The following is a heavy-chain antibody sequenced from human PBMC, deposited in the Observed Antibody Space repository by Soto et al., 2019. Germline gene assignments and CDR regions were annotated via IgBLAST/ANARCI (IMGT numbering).Heavy chain of an antibody. CDR1: GGSISSSSYY. D-gene: IGHD2-21*02. Sequence: SETLSLTCSVSGGSISSSSYYWGWIRQPPGKGLEWIGSIYYSGSTYYNPSLKSRVTISVDTSKNQFSLQLSSVTAADTAVYFCATEDDGGDRDYYGLEVWGQGTTVTVSS. CDR2: IYYSGST. CDR3: ATEDDGGDRDYYGLEV. J-gene: IGHJ6*02. V-gene: IGHV4-39*07.